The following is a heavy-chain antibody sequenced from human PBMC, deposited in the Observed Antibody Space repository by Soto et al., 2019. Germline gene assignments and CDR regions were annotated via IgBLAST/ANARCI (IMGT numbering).Heavy chain of an antibody. D-gene: IGHD3-22*01. CDR3: SKDWVTDSTQY. J-gene: IGHJ4*02. Sequence: PGGSLRLSCAASGFTFSSYAMSWVRQAPGKGLEWVSSISGSGGATYYADSVKGRFTISRDNSKNALYLQMNSLRAEDTAVYYCSKDWVTDSTQYWGQGTPVPVSS. CDR2: ISGSGGAT. V-gene: IGHV3-23*01. CDR1: GFTFSSYA.